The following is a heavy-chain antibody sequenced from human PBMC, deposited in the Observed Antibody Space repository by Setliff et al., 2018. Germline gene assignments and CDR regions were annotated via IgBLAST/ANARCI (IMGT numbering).Heavy chain of an antibody. V-gene: IGHV4-38-2*01. CDR3: ARHRAVAGAYYFDF. D-gene: IGHD6-19*01. CDR2: IYYSGNT. CDR1: VYSISRDCH. J-gene: IGHJ4*02. Sequence: KTSETLSLTCAVSVYSISRDCHWGWIRQPPGKGLEWIGSIYYSGNTDYNASLKGRVTISGDTSKNQFSLKLTAVTAADTAIYYCARHRAVAGAYYFDFWGQGTLVTVSS.